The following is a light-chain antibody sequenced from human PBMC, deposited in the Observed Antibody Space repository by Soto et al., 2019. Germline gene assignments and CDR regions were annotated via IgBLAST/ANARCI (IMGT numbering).Light chain of an antibody. CDR1: QSVSGW. V-gene: IGKV1-5*01. CDR2: DAS. Sequence: DIQMTQSPSTLSASVGDTVTVTCRASQSVSGWLAWYQQKPGEAPKLLIYDASALSRGVPSRFSGSGSGTKFTLTISSLQPEDFATYYCQQLNSYPLTFGGGTKV. CDR3: QQLNSYPLT. J-gene: IGKJ4*01.